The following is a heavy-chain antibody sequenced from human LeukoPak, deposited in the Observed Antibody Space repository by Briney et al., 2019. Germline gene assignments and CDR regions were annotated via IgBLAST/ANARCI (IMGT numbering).Heavy chain of an antibody. Sequence: PGGSLRLSCAASGFTFSSYSMNWVRQAPGGGLEWVSSISSSSSYIYYADSVKGRFTISRDNAKNSLYLQMNSLRAEDTAVYYCARDLEGVVVAHLDYWGQGTLVTVSS. D-gene: IGHD2-15*01. CDR2: ISSSSSYI. J-gene: IGHJ4*02. CDR3: ARDLEGVVVAHLDY. CDR1: GFTFSSYS. V-gene: IGHV3-21*01.